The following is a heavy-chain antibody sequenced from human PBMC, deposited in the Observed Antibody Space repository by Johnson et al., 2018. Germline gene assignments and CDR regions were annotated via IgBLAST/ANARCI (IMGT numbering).Heavy chain of an antibody. V-gene: IGHV3-9*01. CDR3: AKSGDRCGYFYFFAYRAV. J-gene: IGHJ6*03. Sequence: VQLVESGGGLVQPGRSLRLSCAASGFTFDDYAMHWVRQAPGKGLEWVSGISWNSGSMGYADSVKGRFTISRDNAKNSLYLQMNSLRAEDTALYYCAKSGDRCGYFYFFAYRAVWGKGTTVTVSS. CDR2: ISWNSGSM. CDR1: GFTFDDYA. D-gene: IGHD3-22*01.